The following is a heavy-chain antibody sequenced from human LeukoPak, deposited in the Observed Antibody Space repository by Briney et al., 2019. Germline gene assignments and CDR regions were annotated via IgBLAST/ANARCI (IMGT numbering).Heavy chain of an antibody. CDR2: INHSGST. Sequence: SETLSLTCAVYGGSFSGYYCSWIRQPPGKGLEWIGEINHSGSTNYNPSLKSRVTISVDTSKNQFSLKLSSVTAADTAVYFCARGALTDYYDSSGFYYVFDYWGQGTLVTVSS. J-gene: IGHJ4*02. CDR3: ARGALTDYYDSSGFYYVFDY. CDR1: GGSFSGYY. D-gene: IGHD3-22*01. V-gene: IGHV4-34*01.